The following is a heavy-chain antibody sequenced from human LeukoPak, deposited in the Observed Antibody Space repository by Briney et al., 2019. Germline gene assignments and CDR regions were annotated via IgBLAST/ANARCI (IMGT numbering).Heavy chain of an antibody. J-gene: IGHJ4*02. V-gene: IGHV1-18*01. CDR2: ISAYNGNT. CDR1: GYTFTSYG. Sequence: ASVKVSCKASGYTFTSYGISWVRQAPGQGLEWMGWISAYNGNTNYAQKLQGRVTMTTDTSTSTAYMELRSLRSDDTAVYYCARVTTPVVSGCHLDYWGQGTLVTVSS. D-gene: IGHD5-12*01. CDR3: ARVTTPVVSGCHLDY.